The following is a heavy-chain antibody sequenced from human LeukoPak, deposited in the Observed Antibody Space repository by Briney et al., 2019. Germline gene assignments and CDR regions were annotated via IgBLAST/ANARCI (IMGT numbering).Heavy chain of an antibody. Sequence: ASVKVSCKASGYTFTGYYMHWVRQAPGRGLEWMGWINPNSGGTNYAQKFQGWVTMTRDTSISTAYMELCRLRSDDTAVYYCARERIAVAGTTYYYYYGMDVWGQGTTVTVSS. V-gene: IGHV1-2*04. J-gene: IGHJ6*02. CDR2: INPNSGGT. CDR1: GYTFTGYY. CDR3: ARERIAVAGTTYYYYYGMDV. D-gene: IGHD6-19*01.